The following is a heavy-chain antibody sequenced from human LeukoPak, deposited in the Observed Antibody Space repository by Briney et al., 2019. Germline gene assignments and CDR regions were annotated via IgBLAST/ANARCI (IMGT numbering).Heavy chain of an antibody. J-gene: IGHJ4*02. CDR1: GYSISRGYQ. D-gene: IGHD3-9*01. CDR3: ARIDWVFDY. Sequence: PSETLSLTCTVSGYSISRGYQWGWIRQPPGKGLEWIGGIHHSGSTYYNTSLRSRVTISVDTPKNQFSLKLSSVTAADTAVYYCARIDWVFDYWGKGILVTVSS. CDR2: IHHSGST. V-gene: IGHV4-38-2*02.